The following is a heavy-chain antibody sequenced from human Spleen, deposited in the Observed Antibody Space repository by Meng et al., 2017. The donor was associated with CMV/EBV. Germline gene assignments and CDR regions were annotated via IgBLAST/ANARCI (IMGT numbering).Heavy chain of an antibody. V-gene: IGHV3-21*01. D-gene: IGHD2-2*01. CDR3: ARGTYCSSTSCYLVGWFDP. CDR1: GFTFNNYA. J-gene: IGHJ5*02. Sequence: GGSLRLSCAASGFTFNNYAMNWVRQAPGKGLEWVSSISSSSSYIYYADSVKGRFTISRDNAKNSLYLQMNSLRAEDTAVYYCARGTYCSSTSCYLVGWFDPWGQGTLVTVSS. CDR2: ISSSSSYI.